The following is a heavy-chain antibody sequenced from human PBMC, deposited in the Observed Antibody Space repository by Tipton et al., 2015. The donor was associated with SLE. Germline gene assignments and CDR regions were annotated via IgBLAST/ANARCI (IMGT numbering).Heavy chain of an antibody. CDR1: GFTFSDYY. V-gene: IGHV4-34*01. CDR2: INHSGST. D-gene: IGHD3-16*01. Sequence: LRLSCAASGFTFSDYYMSWIRQAPGKGLEWIGEINHSGSTNYNPSLKSRVTISVDTSKNQFSLKLSSVTAADTAVYYCARCGGARDYWGQGTLVTVSS. J-gene: IGHJ4*02. CDR3: ARCGGARDY.